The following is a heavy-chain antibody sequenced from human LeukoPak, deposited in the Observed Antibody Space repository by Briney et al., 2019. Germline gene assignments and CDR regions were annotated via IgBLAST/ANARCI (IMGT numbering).Heavy chain of an antibody. J-gene: IGHJ4*02. CDR1: GFTFSIYW. CDR3: ARNARDPHY. D-gene: IGHD2-21*02. CDR2: IKQDGSEK. V-gene: IGHV3-7*01. Sequence: GGSLRLSCAASGFTFSIYWMSWVRQAPGKGLEWVANIKQDGSEKYYVDSVKGRLTISRDNAKKSLYLQMNSLRAEDTAVYYCARNARDPHYWGQGTLVTVSS.